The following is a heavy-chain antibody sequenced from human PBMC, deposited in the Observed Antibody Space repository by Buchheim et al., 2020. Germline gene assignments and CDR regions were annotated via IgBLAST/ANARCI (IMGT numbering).Heavy chain of an antibody. V-gene: IGHV4-30-4*01. D-gene: IGHD4-17*01. Sequence: QVQLQESGPGLVKPSQTLSLTCTVSGGSISSANYYWSWIRQPPGKGLEWIGYIYYSGSTNYNPSLKSRVTISVDTSKNQFSLQLSSVTAADTAVYYCVRDHTVNIYSYNGLDVWGQGTT. CDR1: GGSISSANYY. CDR2: IYYSGST. J-gene: IGHJ6*02. CDR3: VRDHTVNIYSYNGLDV.